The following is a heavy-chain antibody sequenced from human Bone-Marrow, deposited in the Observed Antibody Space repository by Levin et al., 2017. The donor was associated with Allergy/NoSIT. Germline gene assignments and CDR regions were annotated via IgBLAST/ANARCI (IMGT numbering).Heavy chain of an antibody. CDR2: INPTGSST. CDR1: GHTVNNYY. Sequence: GESLKISCKASGHTVNNYYIHWVRQAPGQGLEWMGRINPTGSSTSNAQKFQGRVTMTRDASTSTVYMELTSLTSEDTAVYYCARPKDAYSGTNYFDDWGQGTLVTVAS. CDR3: ARPKDAYSGTNYFDD. D-gene: IGHD1-26*01. V-gene: IGHV1-46*02. J-gene: IGHJ4*02.